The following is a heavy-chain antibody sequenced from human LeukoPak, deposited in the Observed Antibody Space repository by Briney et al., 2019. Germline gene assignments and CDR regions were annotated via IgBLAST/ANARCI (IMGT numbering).Heavy chain of an antibody. D-gene: IGHD4-23*01. Sequence: GGSLRLSCAGSGFTFSPFTMNCVRQAPGKGLEWVSSITSTSAYIYYADSVKGRFTISRDNAKKSLYLQMSSLRDEDTAVYYCARDYGGNSDYWGQGALVTVSS. V-gene: IGHV3-21*01. CDR3: ARDYGGNSDY. J-gene: IGHJ4*02. CDR2: ITSTSAYI. CDR1: GFTFSPFT.